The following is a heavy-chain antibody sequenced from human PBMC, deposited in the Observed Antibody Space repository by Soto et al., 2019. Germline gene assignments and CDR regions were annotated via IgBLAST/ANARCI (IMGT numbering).Heavy chain of an antibody. CDR2: ISGSGVAT. V-gene: IGHV3-23*01. CDR3: AKRQYSDPWHQNPYYSGVDV. J-gene: IGHJ6*02. D-gene: IGHD1-26*01. Sequence: TGGSLRLSCAASGFTFSNYAMSWVRQAAGKGLEWVSTISGSGVATYFADSVKGRFTISRDNSKNTLYLQMNSLRAEDTALYYCAKRQYSDPWHQNPYYSGVDVWGQGTTVTVSS. CDR1: GFTFSNYA.